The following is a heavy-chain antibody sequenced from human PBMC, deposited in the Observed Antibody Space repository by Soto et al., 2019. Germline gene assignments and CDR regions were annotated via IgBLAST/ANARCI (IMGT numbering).Heavy chain of an antibody. J-gene: IGHJ6*02. V-gene: IGHV3-33*01. CDR3: ARDQSPLHYGMDV. Sequence: QVQLVESGGGVVQPGRSLRLSCAASGFTFSSYGMHWVRQAPGKGLEWVAVIWYDGSNKYYADSVKGRFTISRDTSKNTLYLQMNSPRAEDTAVYYGARDQSPLHYGMDVWGQGTTVTVSS. CDR1: GFTFSSYG. CDR2: IWYDGSNK.